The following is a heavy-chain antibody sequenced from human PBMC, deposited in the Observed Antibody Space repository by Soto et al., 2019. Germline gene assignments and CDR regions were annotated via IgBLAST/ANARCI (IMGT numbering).Heavy chain of an antibody. CDR1: VGSIIIGY. Sequence: SETLSLTCTVSVGSIIIGYWSWIRQPPGKGLEWIGYISHSGSTNYNPSLKSRVTISVDTSKNQFSLKLSSVTAADTAVYYCARGRFTLIADRTSWFDPWGQGTLVTVSS. CDR3: ARGRFTLIADRTSWFDP. J-gene: IGHJ5*02. CDR2: ISHSGST. V-gene: IGHV4-59*12. D-gene: IGHD6-6*01.